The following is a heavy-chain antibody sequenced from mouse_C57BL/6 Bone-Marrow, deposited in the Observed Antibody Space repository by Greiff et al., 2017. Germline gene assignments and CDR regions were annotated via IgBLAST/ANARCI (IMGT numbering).Heavy chain of an antibody. J-gene: IGHJ2*01. CDR3: ARSGWDFDY. D-gene: IGHD1-1*02. Sequence: QVQLQQPGAELVKPGASVKMSCKASGYTFTSYWITWVKQRPGQGLEWIGDIYPGSGSTNYNEKFKSKATMTVDTSSSTAYLQLSGLTSEDSAVYYCARSGWDFDYWGQGTTLTVSS. CDR2: IYPGSGST. CDR1: GYTFTSYW. V-gene: IGHV1-55*01.